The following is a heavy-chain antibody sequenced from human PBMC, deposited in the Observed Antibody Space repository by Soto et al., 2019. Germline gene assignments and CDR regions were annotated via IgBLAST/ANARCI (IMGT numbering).Heavy chain of an antibody. CDR3: AKVPDPYWSSTSCSLDY. CDR2: ISGSGGST. Sequence: EVQLLESGGGLVQPGGSLRLSCAASGFTFSSYAMSWVRQAPGKGLEWVSAISGSGGSTYYADSVKGRFTISRDNSKNPLYLQMNSLGAEDTAVYYCAKVPDPYWSSTSCSLDYWGQGTLVTVSS. V-gene: IGHV3-23*01. J-gene: IGHJ4*02. D-gene: IGHD2-2*01. CDR1: GFTFSSYA.